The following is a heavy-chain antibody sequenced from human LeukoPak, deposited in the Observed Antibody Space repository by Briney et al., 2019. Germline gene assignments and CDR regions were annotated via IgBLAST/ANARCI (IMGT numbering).Heavy chain of an antibody. CDR3: ARSAKYSSSWYHYYYGMDV. Sequence: SVKVSCKASGGTFSSYAINWVRQAPGQGLEWMGGINPIFGTANYAQKFQGRVTITADESTSTAYMELSSLRSEDTAVYYCARSAKYSSSWYHYYYGMDVWGQGTTVTVS. CDR2: INPIFGTA. D-gene: IGHD6-13*01. V-gene: IGHV1-69*13. CDR1: GGTFSSYA. J-gene: IGHJ6*02.